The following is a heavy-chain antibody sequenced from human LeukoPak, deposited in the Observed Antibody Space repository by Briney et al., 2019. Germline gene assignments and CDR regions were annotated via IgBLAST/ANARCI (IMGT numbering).Heavy chain of an antibody. Sequence: PGGSLRLPCAASGSTFSGSAMHWVRQASGKGLEWVGRIRSKANSYATAYAASVKGRFTISRDDSKNTAYLQMNSLKTEDTAVYHCTRHRGSPFDYWGQGTLVTVSS. J-gene: IGHJ4*02. CDR2: IRSKANSYAT. V-gene: IGHV3-73*01. CDR1: GSTFSGSA. D-gene: IGHD6-19*01. CDR3: TRHRGSPFDY.